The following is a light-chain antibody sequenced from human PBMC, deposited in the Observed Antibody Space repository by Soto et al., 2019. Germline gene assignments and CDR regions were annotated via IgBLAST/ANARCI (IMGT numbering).Light chain of an antibody. Sequence: QSAPTQPASVSRSPGQSITISCTGTSSDVGGYNYVSWYQQHPGKAPKLMIYEVSNRPSGVSNRFSGSKSGNTASLTISGLQAEDEADYYCSSYTSSSIDYVFGTGTKVTFL. CDR1: SSDVGGYNY. CDR3: SSYTSSSIDYV. V-gene: IGLV2-14*01. CDR2: EVS. J-gene: IGLJ1*01.